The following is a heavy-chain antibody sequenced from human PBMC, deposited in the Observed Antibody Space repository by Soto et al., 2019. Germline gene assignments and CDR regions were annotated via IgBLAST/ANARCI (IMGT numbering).Heavy chain of an antibody. J-gene: IGHJ4*02. D-gene: IGHD3-10*01. Sequence: GGSLRLSCAASGFTFSSYAMSWVRQAPGKGLEWVSAISGSGGSTYYADSVKGRFTISRDNSKNTLYLQMNSLRAEDTAVYYCAKDEEYYYGSGSPYYFDYWGQGTLVTVSS. CDR3: AKDEEYYYGSGSPYYFDY. CDR1: GFTFSSYA. V-gene: IGHV3-23*01. CDR2: ISGSGGST.